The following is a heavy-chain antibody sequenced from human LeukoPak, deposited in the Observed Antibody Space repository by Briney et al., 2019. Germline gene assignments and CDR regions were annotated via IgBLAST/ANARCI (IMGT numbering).Heavy chain of an antibody. CDR2: IYYSGST. V-gene: IGHV4-59*08. Sequence: SETLSLTCTVSGGSTSSYYWSWIRQPPGKGLEWIGYIYYSGSTNYNPSLKSRVTISVDTSKNQFSLKLSSVTAADTAVYYCARRVKGDYYDSSGYYKESWFDPWGQGTLVTVSS. CDR1: GGSTSSYY. J-gene: IGHJ5*02. CDR3: ARRVKGDYYDSSGYYKESWFDP. D-gene: IGHD3-22*01.